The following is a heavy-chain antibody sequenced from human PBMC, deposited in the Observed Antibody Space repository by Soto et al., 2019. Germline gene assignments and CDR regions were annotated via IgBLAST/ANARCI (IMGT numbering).Heavy chain of an antibody. CDR3: ALEAIEAAGTFDYHGMDV. Sequence: GGSLRLSVAASGFTFTSYGMHGGRQAPGKGLEGVAVTWYVGMNKYYADSAKGRFTISRDSSKNTPYRQMNSRRAENPAVYYCALEAIEAAGTFDYHGMDVRGRGTTVTDSS. CDR1: GFTFTSYG. J-gene: IGHJ6*02. V-gene: IGHV3-33*01. D-gene: IGHD6-13*01. CDR2: TWYVGMNK.